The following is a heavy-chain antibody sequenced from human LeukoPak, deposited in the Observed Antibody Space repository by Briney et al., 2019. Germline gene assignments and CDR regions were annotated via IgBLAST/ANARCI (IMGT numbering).Heavy chain of an antibody. CDR1: GGTLSSYA. J-gene: IGHJ4*02. D-gene: IGHD7-27*01. V-gene: IGHV1-69*05. CDR2: IIPIFSKT. CDR3: AGAPWGPFDF. Sequence: ASVKVSCKASGGTLSSYAITWVRQAPGQGLEWMGGIIPIFSKTNYAQKFQGRVTISTDESTNTAYMELSSLRSEDTALYYCAGAPWGPFDFWGPGTLLTVSS.